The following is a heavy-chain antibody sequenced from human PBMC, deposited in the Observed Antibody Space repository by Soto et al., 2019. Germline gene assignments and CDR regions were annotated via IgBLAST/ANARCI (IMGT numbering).Heavy chain of an antibody. Sequence: EVQLVESGGGLVQPGGSLRVSCAASGFTLRSHSIHWVRQAPGKGLEWVSRIDTDGGGTSYADSVKGRFTISTDNAKNTVYLQMKGLRAEDTAVYYCATVFDLWGQGTLVTVSS. CDR3: ATVFDL. CDR1: GFTLRSHS. J-gene: IGHJ5*02. V-gene: IGHV3-74*01. CDR2: IDTDGGGT.